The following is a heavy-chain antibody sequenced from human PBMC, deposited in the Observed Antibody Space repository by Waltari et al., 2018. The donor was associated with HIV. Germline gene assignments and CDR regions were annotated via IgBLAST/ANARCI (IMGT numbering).Heavy chain of an antibody. Sequence: EVQVLESGGGLVQPGGSLRLSCAASGFTFSSSAVSWVRQAPGKGLEWVSSFSGSASSTYYADSVKGRFTISSDNSKNTLYLQMNSLRAEDTAVYYCAKEVTPYYFDNWGQGTLVTVSS. CDR1: GFTFSSSA. V-gene: IGHV3-23*01. J-gene: IGHJ4*02. D-gene: IGHD4-4*01. CDR2: FSGSASST. CDR3: AKEVTPYYFDN.